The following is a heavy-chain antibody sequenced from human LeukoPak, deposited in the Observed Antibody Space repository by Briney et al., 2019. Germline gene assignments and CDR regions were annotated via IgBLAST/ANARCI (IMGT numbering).Heavy chain of an antibody. CDR1: GYTFTSYG. Sequence: GASVKVSCKASGYTFTSYGISWVRQAPGQGLEWMGWISAYNGDTNYAQNLQGRVTMTTDTSTTTAYMQLRSLRSDDTAVYYCAGGLAAPKGLGIEYWGQGTLVTVSS. CDR3: AGGLAAPKGLGIEY. D-gene: IGHD6-13*01. CDR2: ISAYNGDT. V-gene: IGHV1-18*01. J-gene: IGHJ4*02.